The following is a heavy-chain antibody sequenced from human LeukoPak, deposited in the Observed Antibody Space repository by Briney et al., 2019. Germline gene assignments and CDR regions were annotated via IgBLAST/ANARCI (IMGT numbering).Heavy chain of an antibody. CDR2: IYSGGST. D-gene: IGHD6-13*01. CDR1: GFTVSSDS. J-gene: IGHJ4*02. CDR3: ARDREGTSSWDC. Sequence: GGSLRLSCTVSGFTVSSDSMSWVRQAPGKGLEWVSFIYSGGSTHYSDSVKGRFTISRDNSKNTLYLQMNSLRAEDTAVYFCARDREGTSSWDCWGQGTLVTVSS. V-gene: IGHV3-53*01.